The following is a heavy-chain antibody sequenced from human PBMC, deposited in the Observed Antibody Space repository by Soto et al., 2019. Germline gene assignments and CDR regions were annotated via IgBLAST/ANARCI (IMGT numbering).Heavy chain of an antibody. CDR1: GYSFSTYW. CDR3: AGGGVRGVITRTRDYYGMDV. D-gene: IGHD3-10*01. V-gene: IGHV5-51*01. J-gene: IGHJ6*02. Sequence: PGESLKISCKASGYSFSTYWIGWVRQMPGKGLEWLGFIFLGDSDTSYSPSFQGQVTISADKSISTAYLQWSSLKASDTAMYYCAGGGVRGVITRTRDYYGMDVWGQGTTVTVSS. CDR2: IFLGDSDT.